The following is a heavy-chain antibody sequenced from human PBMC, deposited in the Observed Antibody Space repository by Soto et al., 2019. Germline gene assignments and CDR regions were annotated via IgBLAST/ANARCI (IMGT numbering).Heavy chain of an antibody. CDR3: ARGPKGGGGNRNPFDY. D-gene: IGHD1-1*01. J-gene: IGHJ4*02. CDR1: GGSFSCYD. CDR2: INHSGST. V-gene: IGHV4-34*01. Sequence: PSETLCLTCGVYGGSFSCYDVSWIRQPPGKGLEWIGEINHSGSTNYNPSLKSRVTISVDTSKNQISLKLGSVTAADTAVYYCARGPKGGGGNRNPFDYGGREPLVPVS.